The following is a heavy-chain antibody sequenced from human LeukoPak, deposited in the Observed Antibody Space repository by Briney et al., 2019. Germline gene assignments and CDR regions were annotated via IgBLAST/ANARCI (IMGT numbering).Heavy chain of an antibody. V-gene: IGHV4-59*08. D-gene: IGHD3-10*01. CDR3: ARHGSSYSFDC. J-gene: IGHJ4*02. CDR2: ISYSGST. Sequence: SGPVLVKPTETLTLTCTVSGGSITGYYWSWIRQPPGKGLEWIDYISYSGSTNYNPSLKSRVTMSVDTSKNQFSLRLSSVTAADTAVYYCARHGSSYSFDCWGQGTLVTVSS. CDR1: GGSITGYY.